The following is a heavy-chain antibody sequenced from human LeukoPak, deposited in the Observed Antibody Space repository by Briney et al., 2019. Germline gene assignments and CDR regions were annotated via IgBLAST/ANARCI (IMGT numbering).Heavy chain of an antibody. CDR3: ASLRERSYYARGFDY. CDR2: INHSGST. J-gene: IGHJ4*02. Sequence: SETLSLTCAVYGRSLSGYYWSWIRQPPGKGLEWIGEINHSGSTNYNPSLKSRVTVSVDTSKNQFSLKLSSVTAADTAVFYCASLRERSYYARGFDYWGQGTLVTVSS. V-gene: IGHV4-34*01. D-gene: IGHD1-26*01. CDR1: GRSLSGYY.